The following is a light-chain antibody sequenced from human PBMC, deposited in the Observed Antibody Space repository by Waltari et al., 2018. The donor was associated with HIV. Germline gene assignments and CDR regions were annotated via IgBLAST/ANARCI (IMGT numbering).Light chain of an antibody. Sequence: QSALTQPASVSGAPGQSITISCTGTASDIGDYNYVSWYQQHPGKAPKLVIYDVSNRPSGISTRFSGSKSGTTASLTISGLQAEDEAAYYCSSYTRSTRTTAWLFGGGTRLTVL. J-gene: IGLJ2*01. CDR2: DVS. CDR1: ASDIGDYNY. CDR3: SSYTRSTRTTAWL. V-gene: IGLV2-14*03.